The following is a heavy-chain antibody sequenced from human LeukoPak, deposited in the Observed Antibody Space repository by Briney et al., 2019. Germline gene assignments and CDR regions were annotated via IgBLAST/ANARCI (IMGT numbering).Heavy chain of an antibody. Sequence: ASVKVSCKASGGTFSSYAISWVRQAPGQGLEWMGGIIPIFGTANYAQKFQGRVTITADKSTSTAYMELSSLRSEDTAVYYCAGKGVYGDYNWFDPWGQGTLVTVS. CDR1: GGTFSSYA. CDR3: AGKGVYGDYNWFDP. V-gene: IGHV1-69*06. CDR2: IIPIFGTA. D-gene: IGHD4-17*01. J-gene: IGHJ5*02.